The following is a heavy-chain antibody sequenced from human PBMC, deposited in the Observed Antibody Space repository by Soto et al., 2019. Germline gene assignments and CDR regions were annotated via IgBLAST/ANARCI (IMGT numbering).Heavy chain of an antibody. J-gene: IGHJ5*02. Sequence: QVQLQQWGAGLLKPSATLSLTCAVYGVSFSDYYWSWIRQPPGKGLEWIGEINHSGSTNYNPSLKSRVTISADTSKNQFSLKLRSVTAADTAVYYCARAGICISGVVTERGFDPWGQGTLVTVSS. CDR3: ARAGICISGVVTERGFDP. V-gene: IGHV4-34*01. CDR1: GVSFSDYY. CDR2: INHSGST. D-gene: IGHD3-3*01.